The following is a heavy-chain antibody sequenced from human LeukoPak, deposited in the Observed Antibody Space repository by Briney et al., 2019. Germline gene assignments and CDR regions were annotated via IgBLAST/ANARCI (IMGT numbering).Heavy chain of an antibody. J-gene: IGHJ4*02. CDR2: IKQDGSEK. CDR1: GFSVGTNY. V-gene: IGHV3-7*03. CDR3: AKDGRWLQLEYYFDY. D-gene: IGHD5-24*01. Sequence: GGSLRLSCAASGFSVGTNYMTWVRQAPGKGLEWVANIKQDGSEKNYVDSVKGRFTISRDNAKNSLYLQMNSLRAEDTAFYYCAKDGRWLQLEYYFDYWGQGTLVTVSS.